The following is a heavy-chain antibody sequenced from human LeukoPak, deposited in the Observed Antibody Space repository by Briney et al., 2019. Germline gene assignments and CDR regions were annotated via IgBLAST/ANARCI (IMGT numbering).Heavy chain of an antibody. D-gene: IGHD2-15*01. J-gene: IGHJ6*02. V-gene: IGHV3-21*01. CDR2: ISSSSSYI. Sequence: GGSLRLSCAASGFTFSSYSMNWVRQAPGKGLEWVSSISSSSSYIYYADSVKGRFTISRDNAKNSLYLQMNSLRAEDTAVYYCARVYCSGGSCYSGYYYGMDVWGQGTTVTVSS. CDR3: ARVYCSGGSCYSGYYYGMDV. CDR1: GFTFSSYS.